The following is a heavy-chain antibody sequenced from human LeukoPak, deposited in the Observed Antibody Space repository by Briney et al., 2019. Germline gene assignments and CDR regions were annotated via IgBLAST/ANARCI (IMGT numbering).Heavy chain of an antibody. CDR1: GGSISSGSYY. D-gene: IGHD1-26*01. V-gene: IGHV4-39*07. CDR2: IYYSGST. Sequence: PSETLSLTCTVSGGSISSGSYYWSWIRQPPGKGLEWIGSIYYSGSTYYNPSLKSRVTISVDTSKNQFSLKLSSVTAADTAVYYCASRGARAFSGADYWGQGTLVTVSS. CDR3: ASRGARAFSGADY. J-gene: IGHJ4*02.